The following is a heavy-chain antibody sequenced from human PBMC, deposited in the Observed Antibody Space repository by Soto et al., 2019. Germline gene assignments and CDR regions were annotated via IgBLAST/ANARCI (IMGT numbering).Heavy chain of an antibody. V-gene: IGHV3-23*01. D-gene: IGHD2-15*01. CDR1: GFTFRLHP. J-gene: IGHJ6*02. Sequence: PGGSLRPSCSASGFTFRLHPLGWVRQAPGEVLEWVAGISASGSGTYYADSVKGRFTISRDNSKDALSMQIDNLRLEDSYVYSCARGGLSGVDIWGQGTMVTVSS. CDR3: ARGGLSGVDI. CDR2: ISASGSGT.